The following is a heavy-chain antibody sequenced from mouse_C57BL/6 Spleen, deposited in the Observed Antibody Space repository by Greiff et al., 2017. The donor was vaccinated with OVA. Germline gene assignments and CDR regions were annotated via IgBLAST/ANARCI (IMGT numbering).Heavy chain of an antibody. CDR2: ISYDGSN. CDR3: ARGPLRGFAY. V-gene: IGHV3-6*01. Sequence: DVQLQESGPGLVKPSQSLSLTCSVTGYSITSGYYWNWIRQFPGNKLEWMGYISYDGSNNYNPSLKNRISITRDTSKNQFFLKLNSVTTEDTATYYCARGPLRGFAYWGQGTLVTVSA. J-gene: IGHJ3*01. CDR1: GYSITSGYY. D-gene: IGHD1-1*01.